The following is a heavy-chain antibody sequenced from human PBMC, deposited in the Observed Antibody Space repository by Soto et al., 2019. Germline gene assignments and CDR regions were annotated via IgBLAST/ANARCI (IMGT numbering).Heavy chain of an antibody. D-gene: IGHD3-16*01. CDR1: GGSISGSSYY. CDR3: SRGYGGVDY. CDR2: IYYSGST. J-gene: IGHJ4*02. Sequence: PSETLSLTCTVSGGSISGSSYYWGWVRQPPGKGLEWMGSIYYSGSTYYNPSLKSRVTISVATSKNQFSLRLNSVTAADTAVYYCSRGYGGVDYRGQRTLDTVSS. V-gene: IGHV4-39*01.